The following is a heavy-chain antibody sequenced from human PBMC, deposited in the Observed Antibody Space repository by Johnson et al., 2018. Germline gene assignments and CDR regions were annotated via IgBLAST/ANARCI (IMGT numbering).Heavy chain of an antibody. Sequence: VQLVESGGGLVQPGRSLRLSCTASGFTFGAYAMSWFRQAPGKGLARGGFIRSRSYGGTTEYAASVKGSFTISRDESKSIAYLQMNRLRTEDTAGYYCTRAVQWFEDYYYYYRDVRGKGTTVTVSS. CDR3: TRAVQWFEDYYYYYRDV. CDR1: GFTFGAYA. CDR2: IRSRSYGGTT. D-gene: IGHD3-10*01. V-gene: IGHV3-49*03. J-gene: IGHJ6*03.